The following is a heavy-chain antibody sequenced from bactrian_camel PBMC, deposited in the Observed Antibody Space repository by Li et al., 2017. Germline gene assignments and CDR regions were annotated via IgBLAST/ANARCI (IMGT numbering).Heavy chain of an antibody. CDR2: IYLDGRDT. D-gene: IGHD5*01. J-gene: IGHJ4*01. CDR1: GFTFSSYY. V-gene: IGHV3S6*01. Sequence: HVQLVESGGGLVQPGGSLRLSCAASGFTFSSYYMIWVRQAPGKGLEWVSGIYLDGRDTYYADSVKGRFTISRDNAKNTVYLQMNSLKSEDTAVYYCAADPSRELWVGYPPYKYWGQGTQVTVS. CDR3: AADPSRELWVGYPPYKY.